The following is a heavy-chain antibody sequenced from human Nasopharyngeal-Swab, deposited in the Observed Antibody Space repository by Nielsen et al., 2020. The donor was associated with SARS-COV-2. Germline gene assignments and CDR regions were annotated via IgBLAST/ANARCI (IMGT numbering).Heavy chain of an antibody. Sequence: GGSLRLSCAASGFTFSSCAMSWVRQAPGKGLEWVSVIYSGGSSTYYADSVKGRFTISRDNSKNTLYLQMNSLRAEDTAVYYCAKDEQAIWGQGTLVTVSS. J-gene: IGHJ4*02. D-gene: IGHD1/OR15-1a*01. V-gene: IGHV3-23*03. CDR1: GFTFSSCA. CDR3: AKDEQAI. CDR2: IYSGGSST.